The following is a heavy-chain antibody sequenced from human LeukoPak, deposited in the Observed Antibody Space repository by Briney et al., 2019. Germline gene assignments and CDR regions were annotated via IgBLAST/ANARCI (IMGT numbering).Heavy chain of an antibody. Sequence: SGTLSLTCAVSGGSISSSNWWSWVRQPPGKGLGWIGEIYHSGSTNYNPSLKSRVTISVDKSKNQFSLKLSSVTAADTAVYYCARDSDSSGYYFDYWGQGTLVTVSS. V-gene: IGHV4-4*02. J-gene: IGHJ4*02. CDR1: GGSISSSNW. D-gene: IGHD3-22*01. CDR2: IYHSGST. CDR3: ARDSDSSGYYFDY.